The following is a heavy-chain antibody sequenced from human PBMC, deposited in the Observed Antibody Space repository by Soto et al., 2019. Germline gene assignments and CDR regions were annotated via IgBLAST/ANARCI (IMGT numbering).Heavy chain of an antibody. Sequence: EVQLVESGGGLVKPGGSLRLSCAASGFTFSNYAMNWVRQAPGKGLEWVSSISSSSSYIYYADSLKGRFTISRDNAKNSLYLQMNSLRAEDTAVYYCARAPSLTVAYHFDYWGQGTLVTVSS. V-gene: IGHV3-21*01. J-gene: IGHJ4*02. CDR2: ISSSSSYI. CDR3: ARAPSLTVAYHFDY. D-gene: IGHD4-17*01. CDR1: GFTFSNYA.